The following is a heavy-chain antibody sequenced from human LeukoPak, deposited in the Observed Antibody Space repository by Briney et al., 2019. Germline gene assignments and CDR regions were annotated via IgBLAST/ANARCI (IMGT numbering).Heavy chain of an antibody. V-gene: IGHV4-39*07. CDR3: ARATRAARHFDY. CDR1: GGSISGYY. J-gene: IGHJ4*02. CDR2: MYYSGST. Sequence: PSETLSLTCTVSGGSISGYYWSWIRQPPGKGLEWIVSMYYSGSTYNNPSLKSRVTISVDTSKNQFSLKLSSVTAADTAVYYCARATRAARHFDYWGQGTLVTVSS. D-gene: IGHD6-6*01.